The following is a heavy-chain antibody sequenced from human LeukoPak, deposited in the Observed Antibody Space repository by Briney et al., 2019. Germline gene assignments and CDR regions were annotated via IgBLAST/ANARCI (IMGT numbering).Heavy chain of an antibody. D-gene: IGHD3-16*02. J-gene: IGHJ1*01. CDR3: AKGDRSPFGGVIVIGHFQH. CDR1: GFSFYTYG. V-gene: IGHV3-33*06. CDR2: IWNDGSNK. Sequence: GGSLRLSCAVSGFSFYTYGIHWVRHAPGKGLEWVAVIWNDGSNKYYADSVKGRFTISRDNSKNTLYLQMNSLRAEDTAVYYCAKGDRSPFGGVIVIGHFQHWGQGTLVTVSS.